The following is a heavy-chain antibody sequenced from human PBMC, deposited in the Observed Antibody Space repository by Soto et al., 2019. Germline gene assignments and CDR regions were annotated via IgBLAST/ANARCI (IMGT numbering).Heavy chain of an antibody. J-gene: IGHJ6*02. Sequence: GGSLRLSSAASGFTFSSYAMSWVRQAPGKGLEWVSAISCSGGSTYYADSVKGRFTISRDNSKNTLYLQMNSLRDEDTAVYYCAKGWDDILTGYYRDYYYGMDVWGQGTTVTVSS. D-gene: IGHD3-9*01. CDR1: GFTFSSYA. V-gene: IGHV3-23*01. CDR3: AKGWDDILTGYYRDYYYGMDV. CDR2: ISCSGGST.